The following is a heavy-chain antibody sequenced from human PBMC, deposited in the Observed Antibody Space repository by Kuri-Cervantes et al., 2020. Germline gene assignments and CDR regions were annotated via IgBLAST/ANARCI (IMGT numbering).Heavy chain of an antibody. V-gene: IGHV4-34*01. Sequence: LSLTCAVYGGSFSGHYWSWIRQPPGKGLEWIGEINHSGSTNYNPSLKSRVTISVDTSKNQFSLKLSSVTAADTAVYYCARGRIAAAGTRWFDPWGQGTLVTDSS. CDR3: ARGRIAAAGTRWFDP. CDR2: INHSGST. J-gene: IGHJ5*02. CDR1: GGSFSGHY. D-gene: IGHD6-13*01.